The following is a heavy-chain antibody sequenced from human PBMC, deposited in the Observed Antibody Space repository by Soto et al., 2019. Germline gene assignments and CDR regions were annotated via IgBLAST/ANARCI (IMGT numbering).Heavy chain of an antibody. V-gene: IGHV3-23*01. CDR2: ISGSGGST. CDR1: GFTFSSYA. D-gene: IGHD6-19*01. J-gene: IGHJ5*02. Sequence: GGSLRLSCAASGFTFSSYAMSWVRQAPGKGLEWVSAISGSGGSTYYADSVKGRFTISRDNSKNTLYLQMNSLRAEDTAVYYCVKDSSGWYVYNWYYPWSQGTLVTVSS. CDR3: VKDSSGWYVYNWYYP.